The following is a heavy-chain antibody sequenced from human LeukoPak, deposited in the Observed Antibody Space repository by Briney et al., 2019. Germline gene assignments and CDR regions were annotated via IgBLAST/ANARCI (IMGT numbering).Heavy chain of an antibody. J-gene: IGHJ6*02. D-gene: IGHD3-10*01. CDR2: INPSGGST. V-gene: IGHV1-46*01. Sequence: GASVKLSCKASGYTFTSYYMHWVRQAPGQGLEWMGIINPSGGSTSYAQKFQGRVTMTRDTSTSTVYMELSSLRSEDTAVYYCARGPTIGRVVELRGVITGMDVWGQGTTVTVSS. CDR1: GYTFTSYY. CDR3: ARGPTIGRVVELRGVITGMDV.